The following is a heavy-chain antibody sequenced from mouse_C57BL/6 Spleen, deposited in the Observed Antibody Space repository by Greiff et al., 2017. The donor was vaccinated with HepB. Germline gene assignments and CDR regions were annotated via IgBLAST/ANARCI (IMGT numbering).Heavy chain of an antibody. D-gene: IGHD3-2*02. J-gene: IGHJ2*01. Sequence: QVQLQQSGPELVKPGASVKISCKASGYAFSSSWMNWVKQRPGKGLEWIGRIYPGDGDTNYNGKFKGKATLTADKSSSTAYMQLSSLTSEDSAVDSCARGQLRLRNDFDYWGQGTTLTVSS. CDR1: GYAFSSSW. V-gene: IGHV1-82*01. CDR2: IYPGDGDT. CDR3: ARGQLRLRNDFDY.